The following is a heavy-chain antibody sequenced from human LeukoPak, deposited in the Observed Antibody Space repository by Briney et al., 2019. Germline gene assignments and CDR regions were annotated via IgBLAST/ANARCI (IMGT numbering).Heavy chain of an antibody. Sequence: GGSLRLSCAASGFTFSSYVLHWVRQAPGKGLEWMAVISYDGSNKYFADSVRGRFTIFRDNSKNTLYLQMNSLRAEDTAVYYCARDRPSYCSSTSCYDYYYGMDVWGQGTTVTVSS. D-gene: IGHD2-2*01. CDR3: ARDRPSYCSSTSCYDYYYGMDV. V-gene: IGHV3-30-3*01. CDR2: ISYDGSNK. J-gene: IGHJ6*02. CDR1: GFTFSSYV.